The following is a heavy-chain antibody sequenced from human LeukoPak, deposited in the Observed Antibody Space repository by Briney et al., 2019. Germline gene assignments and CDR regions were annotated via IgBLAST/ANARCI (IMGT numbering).Heavy chain of an antibody. J-gene: IGHJ5*02. CDR1: GGSFSGYY. V-gene: IGHV4-34*01. CDR2: INHSGST. CDR3: ARWYYDFWSGYLGFDP. Sequence: SETLSLTCAVYGGSFSGYYWSWIRQPPGKGLEWIGEINHSGSTNYNPSLKSRVTISVDTSKNQFSLKLSSVTAADTAVYYCARWYYDFWSGYLGFDPWGQGTLVTVSS. D-gene: IGHD3-3*01.